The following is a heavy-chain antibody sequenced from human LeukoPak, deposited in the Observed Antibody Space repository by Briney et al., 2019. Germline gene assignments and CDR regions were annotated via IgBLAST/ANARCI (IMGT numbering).Heavy chain of an antibody. J-gene: IGHJ6*02. D-gene: IGHD2-2*01. V-gene: IGHV4-34*01. CDR1: GGSFSGYY. CDR2: INHSGST. Sequence: SETLSLTCAVYGGSFSGYYWSWIRQPPGKGLEWIGEINHSGSTNYNPSLKSRVTISVDTSKNQSSLKLSSVTAADTAVYYCARGWGYCSSTSCYGNYYYYYYGMDVWGQGTTVTVSS. CDR3: ARGWGYCSSTSCYGNYYYYYYGMDV.